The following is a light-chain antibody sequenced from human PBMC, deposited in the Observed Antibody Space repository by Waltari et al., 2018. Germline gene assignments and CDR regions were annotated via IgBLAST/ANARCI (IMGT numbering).Light chain of an antibody. CDR1: SGPSSNV. CDR3: QTGGHGTWV. Sequence: QLVLTQSPSASASLGASVTLTCTLSSGPSSNVITSLQEQPGKGPRYSMKVNSDGSHSKGDEIPDRFSGSSSGAERYLTISSLQSEDEADYYCQTGGHGTWVFGGGTKLTVL. J-gene: IGLJ3*02. CDR2: VNSDGSH. V-gene: IGLV4-69*01.